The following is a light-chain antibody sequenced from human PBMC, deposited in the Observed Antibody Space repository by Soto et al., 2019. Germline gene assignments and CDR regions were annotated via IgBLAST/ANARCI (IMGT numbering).Light chain of an antibody. Sequence: DIQMTQSPSSLSASVGDRVTITCRASQGISNYLAWYQQKPGKVPKLLIYTASTLQSGVPSRFSGSGSGTDFTLTISSLQPEDVATYACQKHNFDPGTFGTGTTVDIK. CDR2: TAS. CDR3: QKHNFDPGT. J-gene: IGKJ3*01. V-gene: IGKV1-27*01. CDR1: QGISNY.